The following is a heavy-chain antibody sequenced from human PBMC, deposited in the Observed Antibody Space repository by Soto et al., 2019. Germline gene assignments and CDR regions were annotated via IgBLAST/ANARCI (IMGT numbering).Heavy chain of an antibody. Sequence: QVQLVQSGAEVRKPGASVTVSCRSSGDSFNDYYIHWVRQAPGQGFEWMGWINPNGGVTKYAQKFQGWVSMTRGASIRTAYMQMSVLRSDDTAVYYCARESGGATATLDYYYFYMDVWGTGTTVTVSS. J-gene: IGHJ6*03. V-gene: IGHV1-2*04. CDR3: ARESGGATATLDYYYFYMDV. CDR1: GDSFNDYY. CDR2: INPNGGVT. D-gene: IGHD5-12*01.